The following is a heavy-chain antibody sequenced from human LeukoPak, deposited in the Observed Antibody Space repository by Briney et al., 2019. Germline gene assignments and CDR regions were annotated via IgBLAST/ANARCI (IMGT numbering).Heavy chain of an antibody. V-gene: IGHV1-69*04. Sequence: SVKVSCKASGGTFSSYAISWVRQAPGQGLEWMGRIIPILGIANYAQKFQGRATITADKSTSTAYMELSSLRPEDTAVYYCARVVENTAMVTEGDYWGQGTLVTVSS. CDR3: ARVVENTAMVTEGDY. D-gene: IGHD5-18*01. J-gene: IGHJ4*02. CDR2: IIPILGIA. CDR1: GGTFSSYA.